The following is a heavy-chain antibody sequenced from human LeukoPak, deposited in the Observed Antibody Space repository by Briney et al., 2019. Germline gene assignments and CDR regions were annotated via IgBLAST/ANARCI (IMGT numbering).Heavy chain of an antibody. D-gene: IGHD3-22*01. CDR3: AKPPYDSSGYGDY. CDR1: GFTFSSYA. Sequence: GGSLRLSCAASGFTFSSYAMSWVRQAPGKGLEWVAFIRYDGSNKYYADSVKGRFTISRDNSKNTLYLQMNSLRAEDTAVYYCAKPPYDSSGYGDYWGQGTLVTVSS. V-gene: IGHV3-30*02. J-gene: IGHJ4*02. CDR2: IRYDGSNK.